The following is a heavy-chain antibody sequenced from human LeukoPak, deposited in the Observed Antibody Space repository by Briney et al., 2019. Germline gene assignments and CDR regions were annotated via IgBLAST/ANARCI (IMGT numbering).Heavy chain of an antibody. CDR2: IYTSGST. D-gene: IGHD2-15*01. V-gene: IGHV4-4*07. Sequence: PSETLCLTCTVSGASIITYYWSWIRQPAGQGLEWIGRIYTSGSTNYNPSLKGRVTMSVDTSKNQFSPKMNSMTAADTAVYYCARDGGHCSGGTCYSVWIDPWGQGTLVTVSS. J-gene: IGHJ5*02. CDR3: ARDGGHCSGGTCYSVWIDP. CDR1: GASIITYY.